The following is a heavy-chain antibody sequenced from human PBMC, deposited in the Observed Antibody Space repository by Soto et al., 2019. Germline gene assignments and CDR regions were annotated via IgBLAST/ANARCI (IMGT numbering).Heavy chain of an antibody. V-gene: IGHV3-74*01. CDR2: ISSDARST. J-gene: IGHJ4*02. CDR3: VRICQDYVFGDI. D-gene: IGHD2-21*02. CDR1: GFIFSSYW. Sequence: EAELVESGGGLVQPGGSLRLSCTASGFIFSSYWMHWVRQTPGKGLVWVSRISSDARSTIYADSVKGRFTISRDNANNILYLQMNSLRVEDTAVYFCVRICQDYVFGDIWGQGTLVTVSS.